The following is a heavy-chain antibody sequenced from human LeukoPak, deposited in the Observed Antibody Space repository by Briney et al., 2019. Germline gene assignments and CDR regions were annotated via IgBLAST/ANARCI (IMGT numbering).Heavy chain of an antibody. CDR3: ARVMEYSGSYSPDAFDI. J-gene: IGHJ3*02. CDR1: GGTFSSYA. CDR2: TIPIFGTS. D-gene: IGHD1-26*01. Sequence: SVKVSCKASGGTFSSYAISWVRQAPEQGLEWMGGTIPIFGTSNYTQKFQGRVKITADESTSTAYMELSSLRSEDTAVYYCARVMEYSGSYSPDAFDIWGQGTMVTVSS. V-gene: IGHV1-69*01.